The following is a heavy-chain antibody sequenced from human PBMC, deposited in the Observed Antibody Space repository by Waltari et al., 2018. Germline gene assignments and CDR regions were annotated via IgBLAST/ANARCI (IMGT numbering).Heavy chain of an antibody. CDR1: GGSISSSSYY. V-gene: IGHV4-39*01. CDR3: ARHGTFILQYLPYYFDY. Sequence: QLQLQESGPGLVKPSETLSLTCTVSGGSISSSSYYWGWIRQPPGKGLEWIGSIYYSGSTYYNPSLKIRVTISVDTSKNQFSLKLSSVTAADTAVYYCARHGTFILQYLPYYFDYWGQGTLVTVSS. J-gene: IGHJ4*02. CDR2: IYYSGST. D-gene: IGHD4-4*01.